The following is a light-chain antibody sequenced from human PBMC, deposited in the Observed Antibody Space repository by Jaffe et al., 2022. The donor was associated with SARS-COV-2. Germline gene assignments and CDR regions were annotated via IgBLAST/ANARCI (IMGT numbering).Light chain of an antibody. CDR1: QLISSF. CDR2: AAS. Sequence: AIRMTQSPSSFSASTGDRVTITCRASQLISSFLAWYQQKPGEAPKLLIYAASTLQSGVPSRFSGSGSGTDFTLTIDCLQSEDFATYYCQQYSSYPLTFGQGTRLEIK. V-gene: IGKV1-8*01. J-gene: IGKJ5*01. CDR3: QQYSSYPLT.